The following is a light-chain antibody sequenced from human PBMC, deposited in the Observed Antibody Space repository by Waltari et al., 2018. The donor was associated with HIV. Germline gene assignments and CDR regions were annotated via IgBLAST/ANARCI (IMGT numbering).Light chain of an antibody. V-gene: IGLV2-14*01. CDR1: SSDIGYYNY. Sequence: QFALTQPASVSGSPGQSITISCSGTSSDIGYYNYVSWSQQHPGKAPKLMIYEVSNRPSGISNRFSGSKSGNTASLTISALQAEDEADYFCSSVANSVTLSVLFGGGTKLTVL. CDR3: SSVANSVTLSVL. J-gene: IGLJ3*02. CDR2: EVS.